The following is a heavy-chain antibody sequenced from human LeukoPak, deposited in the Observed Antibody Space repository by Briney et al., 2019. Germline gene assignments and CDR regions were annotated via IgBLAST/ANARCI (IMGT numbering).Heavy chain of an antibody. CDR2: IKQDGSEK. J-gene: IGHJ3*02. V-gene: IGHV3-7*01. CDR3: ARELIRNDEGAFDI. Sequence: PGGSLRLSCAASGFTFSSYWMSWVRQAPGKGLEWVANIKQDGSEKYYLDSVKGRFTISRDNAKNSLYLQMNSLRAEDTAVFYCARELIRNDEGAFDIWGQGTMVTVSS. D-gene: IGHD1-1*01. CDR1: GFTFSSYW.